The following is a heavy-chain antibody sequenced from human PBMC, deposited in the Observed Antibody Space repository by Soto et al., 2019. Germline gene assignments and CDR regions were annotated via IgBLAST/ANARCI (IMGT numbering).Heavy chain of an antibody. CDR2: ISYDGSNK. CDR3: ARGIRGYSVYDPSTFDY. V-gene: IGHV3-30-3*01. CDR1: GFTFSSYA. J-gene: IGHJ4*02. D-gene: IGHD5-12*01. Sequence: QVQLVESGGGVVQPGRSLRLSCAASGFTFSSYAMNWVRQAPGKGLEWVAVISYDGSNKYYADSVKGRFTISRDNSKNALYLQMNSLRAEDTAVYYCARGIRGYSVYDPSTFDYWGQGTLVTVSS.